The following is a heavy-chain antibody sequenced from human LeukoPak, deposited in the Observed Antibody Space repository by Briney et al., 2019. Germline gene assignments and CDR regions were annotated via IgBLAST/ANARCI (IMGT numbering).Heavy chain of an antibody. CDR3: ARQGIDYYDSSGYYYDY. J-gene: IGHJ4*02. D-gene: IGHD3-22*01. CDR2: IYPGDSDT. V-gene: IGHV5-51*01. CDR1: GYSFTSYW. Sequence: GESLKISCKGSGYSFTSYWIGRVRQMPGKGLEWMGIIYPGDSDTRYSPSFQGQVTISADKSISTAYLQWSSLKASDTAMYYCARQGIDYYDSSGYYYDYWGQGTLVTVSS.